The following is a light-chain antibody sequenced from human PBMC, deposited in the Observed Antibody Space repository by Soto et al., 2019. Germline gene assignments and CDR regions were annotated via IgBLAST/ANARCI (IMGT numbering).Light chain of an antibody. CDR1: QGIDNY. CDR3: QKYDSAPPS. CDR2: AAS. Sequence: DIQMTQSPSSLSASVGDRVTITCRAIQGIDNYLAGYQQRPGKVPHLLIYAASSLQSGVPPRFSGSGTGTDFTLTIDSVQPEDVATYFCQKYDSAPPSFGGGT. V-gene: IGKV1-27*01. J-gene: IGKJ4*01.